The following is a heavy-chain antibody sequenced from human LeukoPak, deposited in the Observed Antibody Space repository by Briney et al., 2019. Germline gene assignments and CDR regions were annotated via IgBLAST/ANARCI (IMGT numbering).Heavy chain of an antibody. D-gene: IGHD3-10*01. CDR1: GYTFTSYG. Sequence: ASVKVSCKASGYTFTSYGISWVRQAPGQGLEWMGWISAYNGNTNYAQKLQGRVTMTTDTSTSTAYMELRSLRSDDTAVYYCGXXXYXYGSXTVRGYXYYGMDVWGQGTTVTVSS. CDR2: ISAYNGNT. CDR3: GXXXYXYGSXTVRGYXYYGMDV. J-gene: IGHJ6*02. V-gene: IGHV1-18*01.